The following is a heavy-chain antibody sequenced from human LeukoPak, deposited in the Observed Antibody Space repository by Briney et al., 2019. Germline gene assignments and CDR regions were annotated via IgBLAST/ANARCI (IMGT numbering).Heavy chain of an antibody. J-gene: IGHJ4*02. CDR3: ARDYDILTGQDY. CDR2: IYYSGST. D-gene: IGHD3-9*01. CDR1: GGSISSYY. Sequence: PSETLSLTCTVSGGSISSYYWSWIRQPPGKGLEWIGYIYYSGSTNYNPSLKSRVTISVDTSKNQFSLKLSSVTAADTAVYYCARDYDILTGQDYWGQGTLVTVSS. V-gene: IGHV4-59*12.